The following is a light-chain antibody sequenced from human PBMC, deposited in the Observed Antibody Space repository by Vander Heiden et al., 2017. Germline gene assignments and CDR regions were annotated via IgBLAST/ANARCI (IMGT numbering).Light chain of an antibody. CDR3: CSYAGSSTFVV. J-gene: IGLJ2*01. CDR2: EVS. Sequence: QSALTHPASVSGSPGQSITTSCTGTSSDVGSYNLVSWYQQHPGKAPKLMIYEVSKRPSGVSNRFSGSKSGNTASLTISGLQAEDEADYYCCSYAGSSTFVVFGGGTKLTVL. CDR1: SSDVGSYNL. V-gene: IGLV2-23*02.